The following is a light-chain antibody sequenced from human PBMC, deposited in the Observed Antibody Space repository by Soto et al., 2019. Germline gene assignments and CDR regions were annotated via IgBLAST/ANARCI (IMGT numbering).Light chain of an antibody. V-gene: IGKV3-15*01. J-gene: IGKJ5*01. CDR2: GAS. Sequence: IFVTHPPATLSVSPGERATPSSRPVQSVSKNYLAWYQQRPGQAPRLLIYGASHRATGISARFSGSGSGTEFTLTISSLQSEDVAVYYCQQYNNWPPITFGQGTRLEI. CDR1: QSVSKN. CDR3: QQYNNWPPIT.